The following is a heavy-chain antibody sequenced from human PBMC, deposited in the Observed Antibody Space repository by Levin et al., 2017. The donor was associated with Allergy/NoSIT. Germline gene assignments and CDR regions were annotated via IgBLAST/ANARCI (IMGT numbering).Heavy chain of an antibody. J-gene: IGHJ4*02. D-gene: IGHD4-17*01. CDR1: GYTFTGYY. V-gene: IGHV1-2*06. Sequence: GGSLRLSCKASGYTFTGYYMHWVRQAPGQGLEWMGRINPNSGGTNYAQKFQGRVTMTRDTSISTAYMELSRLRSDDTAVYYCAGGDYGDYAPLWGQGTLVTVSS. CDR3: AGGDYGDYAPL. CDR2: INPNSGGT.